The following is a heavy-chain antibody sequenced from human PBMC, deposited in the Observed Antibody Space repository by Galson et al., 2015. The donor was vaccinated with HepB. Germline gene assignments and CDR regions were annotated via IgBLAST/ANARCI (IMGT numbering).Heavy chain of an antibody. CDR2: IWYDGSNK. D-gene: IGHD4/OR15-4a*01. CDR1: GFTFSSYG. J-gene: IGHJ3*02. Sequence: SLRLSCAASGFTFSSYGMHWVRQAPGKGLECVAVIWYDGSNKYYADSVKGRFTISRDNSKSTLYLQMNSLRAEDTAVYYCATDQANDAFDIWGQVTMVTVSS. V-gene: IGHV3-33*01. CDR3: ATDQANDAFDI.